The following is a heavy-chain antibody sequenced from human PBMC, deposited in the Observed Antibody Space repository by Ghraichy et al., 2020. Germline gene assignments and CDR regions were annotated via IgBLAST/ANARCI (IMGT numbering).Heavy chain of an antibody. Sequence: GESLNISCAASGFTFSSYAMHWVRQAPGKGLEWVAVISYDGSNKYYADSVKGRFTISRDNSKNTLYLQMNSLRAEDTAVYYCARDTYYYDSSGYYYYYYGMDVWGQGTTVTVSS. D-gene: IGHD3-22*01. CDR2: ISYDGSNK. CDR1: GFTFSSYA. CDR3: ARDTYYYDSSGYYYYYYGMDV. J-gene: IGHJ6*02. V-gene: IGHV3-30-3*01.